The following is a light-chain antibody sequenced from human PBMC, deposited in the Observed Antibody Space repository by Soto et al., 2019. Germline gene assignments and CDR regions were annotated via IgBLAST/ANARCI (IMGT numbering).Light chain of an antibody. CDR1: QSISSW. V-gene: IGKV1-5*03. J-gene: IGKJ1*01. CDR2: KAS. Sequence: DIQMTQSPSTLSASVGDRVTITCRASQSISSWLAWYQQKPGRAPKLLIYKASSLETGVPSRFSGSGSGTEFHLHISSLPPDDFSKYYCQKYCSSSPWTFGQGTKVEIK. CDR3: QKYCSSSPWT.